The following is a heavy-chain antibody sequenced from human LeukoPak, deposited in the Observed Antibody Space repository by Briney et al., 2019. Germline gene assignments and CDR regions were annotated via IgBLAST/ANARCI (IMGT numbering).Heavy chain of an antibody. V-gene: IGHV4-59*01. D-gene: IGHD5-12*01. Sequence: SETLSLTCAVYGGSFRDFYWSWIRQPPGKGLEWIGYIYYSGSTNYNPCLKSRVTISVDTSKNQFSLKLSSVTAADTAVYYCARESGYSGYDFGYPYYYYYGMDVWGQGTTVTVSS. CDR1: GGSFRDFY. CDR2: IYYSGST. CDR3: ARESGYSGYDFGYPYYYYYGMDV. J-gene: IGHJ6*02.